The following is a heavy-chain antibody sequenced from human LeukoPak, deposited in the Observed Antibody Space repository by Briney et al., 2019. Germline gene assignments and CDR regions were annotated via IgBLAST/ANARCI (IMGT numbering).Heavy chain of an antibody. CDR2: IRSKAYRGTT. D-gene: IGHD1-1*01. V-gene: IGHV3-49*04. CDR1: GFTFGDHA. CDR3: ARGPIQLWIHNAMDV. J-gene: IGHJ6*02. Sequence: GGSLRLSCTGSGFTFGDHAMSWVRQAPGKGLEWVGFIRSKAYRGTTEYAASVKGRFTISRDDSASIAYLQMNSLKTEDTGVYYCARGPIQLWIHNAMDVWGQGTTVTVSS.